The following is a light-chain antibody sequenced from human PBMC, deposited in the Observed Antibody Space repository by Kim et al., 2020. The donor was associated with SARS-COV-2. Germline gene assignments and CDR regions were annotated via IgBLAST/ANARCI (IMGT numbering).Light chain of an antibody. CDR3: QQYNNWPPST. Sequence: EIVMTQSPATLSVSPGGRATLSCRASQNVYTNLAWYQQKPGQAPSLLIFSASTRATDTPARFSGSGSGTEFTLTISSLQSEDFAVYYCQQYNNWPPSTFGQGTKLEI. CDR2: SAS. V-gene: IGKV3-15*01. CDR1: QNVYTN. J-gene: IGKJ2*01.